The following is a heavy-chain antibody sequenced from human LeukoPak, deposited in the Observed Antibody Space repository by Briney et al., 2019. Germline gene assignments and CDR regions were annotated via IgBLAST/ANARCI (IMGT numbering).Heavy chain of an antibody. Sequence: ASVKVSCKASGGTFSSYAISWVRQATGQGLEWMGWMNPNSGNTGYAQKFQGRVTITRNTSISTAYMELSSLRSEDTAVYYCARSGSYCSSTSCHPYNYYYYYRDVGGKGTTVTFP. CDR2: MNPNSGNT. V-gene: IGHV1-8*03. CDR1: GGTFSSYA. CDR3: ARSGSYCSSTSCHPYNYYYYYRDV. J-gene: IGHJ6*03. D-gene: IGHD2-2*01.